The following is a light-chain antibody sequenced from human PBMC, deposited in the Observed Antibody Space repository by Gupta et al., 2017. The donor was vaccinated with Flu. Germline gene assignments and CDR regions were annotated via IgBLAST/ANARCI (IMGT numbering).Light chain of an antibody. Sequence: QSVLTQPPSVSGAPGQRVTIPCTGSSSNIGAHYDVHWYQQLPGTAPKLLIYSDNNRPSGVPDRFSGSKSGTSASLAITGLQAEDEADYYCHSYDRSLNGVVFGGGTKLTVL. CDR3: HSYDRSLNGVV. CDR1: SSNIGAHYD. J-gene: IGLJ2*01. V-gene: IGLV1-40*01. CDR2: SDN.